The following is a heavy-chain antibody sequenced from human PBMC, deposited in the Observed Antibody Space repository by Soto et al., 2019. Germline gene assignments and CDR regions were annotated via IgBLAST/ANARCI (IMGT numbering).Heavy chain of an antibody. J-gene: IGHJ4*02. V-gene: IGHV2-5*02. D-gene: IGHD3-16*02. CDR2: IYWDDDR. CDR3: AHSTIWGSYRSPFHS. Sequence: QITLKESGPTLVKPTQTLTLTCAFSGFSLNITGMGVGWIRQPPGKALEWLALIYWDDDRRYSPSLKSRLTISRATSKAQAVLTMTNMDPVDTATYYCAHSTIWGSYRSPFHSWGQGTLVTVSS. CDR1: GFSLNITGMG.